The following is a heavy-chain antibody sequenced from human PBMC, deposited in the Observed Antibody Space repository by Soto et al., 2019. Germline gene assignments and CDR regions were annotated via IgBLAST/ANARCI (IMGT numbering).Heavy chain of an antibody. J-gene: IGHJ4*02. D-gene: IGHD2-15*01. CDR3: ARGQVVAAQH. CDR2: IYHSGST. Sequence: SETLSLTCAVSGGSISSGGYSWSWIRQPPGKGLEWIGYIYHSGSTYYNPSLKSRVTISVDRSKNQFCLKLSSVTAADTAVYYCARGQVVAAQHWGQGTLVTVSS. V-gene: IGHV4-30-2*01. CDR1: GGSISSGGYS.